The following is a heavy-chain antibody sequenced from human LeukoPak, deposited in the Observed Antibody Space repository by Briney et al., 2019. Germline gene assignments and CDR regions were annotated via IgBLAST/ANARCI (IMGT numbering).Heavy chain of an antibody. CDR2: ISGSGVST. V-gene: IGHV3-23*01. CDR1: GFTFSNYV. J-gene: IGHJ4*02. Sequence: GGSLRLSCAASGFTFSNYVMGWVRQAPGKGLEWVSAISGSGVSTYYADSVKGRFTVSRDNSKNTLYLQMSSLRAEDTAVYYCAKDERNWNYNLASQTYDWGQGTLVTVSS. CDR3: AKDERNWNYNLASQTYD. D-gene: IGHD1-7*01.